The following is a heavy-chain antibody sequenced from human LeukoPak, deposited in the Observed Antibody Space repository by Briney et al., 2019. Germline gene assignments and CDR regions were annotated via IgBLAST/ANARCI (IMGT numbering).Heavy chain of an antibody. Sequence: GGSLRLSCAASAFTVSSNYMSWDRQAPGKGLEWVTVIYSGGSTYYADSVKGRFTISRDNSKNTLYLQMNSLRAEDTAVYYCARDMDTGFDPWGQGTLVTVSS. CDR2: IYSGGST. D-gene: IGHD5-18*01. J-gene: IGHJ5*02. CDR3: ARDMDTGFDP. CDR1: AFTVSSNY. V-gene: IGHV3-53*01.